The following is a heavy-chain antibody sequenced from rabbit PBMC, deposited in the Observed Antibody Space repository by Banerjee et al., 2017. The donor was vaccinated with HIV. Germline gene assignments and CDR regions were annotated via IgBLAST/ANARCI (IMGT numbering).Heavy chain of an antibody. V-gene: IGHV1S47*01. CDR1: GFSFSNKYV. J-gene: IGHJ4*01. Sequence: EESGGDLVKPGRSLTLTCTASGFSFSNKYVMCWVRQAPGKRPEWIACIDNGDGSTYYANWVNGRFTISRSTSLNTVTLQMTSLTAADTASYFCARDLAGVIGWNFNLWGPGTLVTVS. D-gene: IGHD4-1*01. CDR3: ARDLAGVIGWNFNL. CDR2: IDNGDGST.